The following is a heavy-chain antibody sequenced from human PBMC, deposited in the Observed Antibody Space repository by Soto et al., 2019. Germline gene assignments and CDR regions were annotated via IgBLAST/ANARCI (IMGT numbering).Heavy chain of an antibody. CDR3: AHIVTGCFT. D-gene: IGHD3-16*01. CDR2: IYWDDDK. CDR1: GFSHITSGVG. V-gene: IGHV2-5*02. Sequence: QITLKESGPTLVKPTQTLTLTCTISGFSHITSGVGVGWIRQPPGKALEWLALIYWDDDKRYSPSLKSRLTHTKDPSKNQVVLTMTHMDPADTAPYYCAHIVTGCFTWCRGALVTVSS. J-gene: IGHJ5*02.